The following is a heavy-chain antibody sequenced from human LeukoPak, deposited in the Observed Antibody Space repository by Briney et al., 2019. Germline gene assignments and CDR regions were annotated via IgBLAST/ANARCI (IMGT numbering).Heavy chain of an antibody. Sequence: SVKVSCKASGYTFTSYGISWVRQAPGQGLEWMGRIIPILGIANYAQKFQGRVTITADKSTSTAYMELSSLRSEDTAVYYCARGEGTAGTYFDYSGQGTLVTVSS. CDR3: ARGEGTAGTYFDY. CDR2: IIPILGIA. J-gene: IGHJ4*02. CDR1: GYTFTSYG. V-gene: IGHV1-69*04. D-gene: IGHD6-13*01.